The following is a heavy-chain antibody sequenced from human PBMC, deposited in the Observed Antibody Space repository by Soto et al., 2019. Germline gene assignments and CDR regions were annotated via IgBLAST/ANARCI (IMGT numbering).Heavy chain of an antibody. D-gene: IGHD3-22*01. CDR2: IIPIFGTA. V-gene: IGHV1-69*13. Sequence: EASVKVSCKASGGTFSSYAISWVRQAPGQGLEWMGGIIPIFGTANYAQKFQGRVTITADESTSTAYMELSSLRSEDTAVYYCAREDEDGYFFDYWGQGTLVTVSS. CDR3: AREDEDGYFFDY. CDR1: GGTFSSYA. J-gene: IGHJ4*02.